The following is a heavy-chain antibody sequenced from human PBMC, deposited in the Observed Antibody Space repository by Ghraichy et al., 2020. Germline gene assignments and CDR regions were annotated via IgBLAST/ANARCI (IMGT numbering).Heavy chain of an antibody. CDR1: GFTFSSYA. CDR3: AKGESFTPYNCFDP. J-gene: IGHJ5*02. CDR2: ISGSGGST. V-gene: IGHV3-23*01. D-gene: IGHD3-16*01. Sequence: GGSLRLSCAASGFTFSSYAMSWVRQAPGKGLEWVSGISGSGGSTYYADSVKGRFTISRDNSKNTLYLQMNSLRVEDTAVYYCAKGESFTPYNCFDPWGQGTLVTVSS.